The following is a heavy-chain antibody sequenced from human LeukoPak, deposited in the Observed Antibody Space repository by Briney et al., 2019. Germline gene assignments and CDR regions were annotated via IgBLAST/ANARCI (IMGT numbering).Heavy chain of an antibody. CDR1: GFTFSSYA. CDR2: ISGSGGST. D-gene: IGHD6-6*01. V-gene: IGHV3-23*01. CDR3: AKDGEYSSSVGWFDP. J-gene: IGHJ5*02. Sequence: PGGSLRLSCAASGFTFSSYAMSWVRQAPGKGLEWVSAISGSGGSTYYADSVKGRFTISRDNSKNTLYLQMNSLRAEDTAVYYCAKDGEYSSSVGWFDPWGQGTLVTVSS.